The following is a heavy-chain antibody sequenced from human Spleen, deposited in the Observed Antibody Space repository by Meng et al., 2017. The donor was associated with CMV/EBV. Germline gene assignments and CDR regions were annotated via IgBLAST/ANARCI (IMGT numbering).Heavy chain of an antibody. CDR2: INMDGSST. Sequence: GESLKISCAASGFTFSTYWMQWVRQAPGKGLVWVSRINMDGSSTSYADVVKGRFTISRDNAKNTLYLQMNSLRAEDTAVYYCARALGYSSSRSPGGFDPWGQGTLVTVSS. V-gene: IGHV3-74*01. J-gene: IGHJ5*02. CDR1: GFTFSTYW. D-gene: IGHD6-13*01. CDR3: ARALGYSSSRSPGGFDP.